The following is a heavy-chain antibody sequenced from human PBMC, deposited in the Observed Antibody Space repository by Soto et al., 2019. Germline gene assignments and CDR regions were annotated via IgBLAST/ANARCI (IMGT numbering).Heavy chain of an antibody. CDR2: INAGNGNT. CDR3: ARHATTVTTKSYYYGMDV. D-gene: IGHD4-17*01. J-gene: IGHJ6*02. Sequence: VASVKVSCKASGYTFTSYAMHWVRQAPGQRLEWMGWINAGNGNTKYSQKFQGRVTITRDTSASTAYMELSSLRSEDTAVYYCARHATTVTTKSYYYGMDVWGQGTTVTVYS. CDR1: GYTFTSYA. V-gene: IGHV1-3*01.